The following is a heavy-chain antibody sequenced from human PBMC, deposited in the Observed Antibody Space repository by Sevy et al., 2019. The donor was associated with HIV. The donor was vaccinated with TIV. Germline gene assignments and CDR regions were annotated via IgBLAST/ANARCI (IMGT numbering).Heavy chain of an antibody. V-gene: IGHV3-7*01. D-gene: IGHD2-2*01. CDR3: ATILPAGDPAEYFQH. CDR2: INQGGSQE. J-gene: IGHJ1*01. CDR1: GLTFSSYW. Sequence: GGSLRLSCAASGLTFSSYWMTWVRQAPGKGLEWVANINQGGSQEYYVDSVKGRFTISRDNAKNSLYLQINSLRAEDTAVYYCATILPAGDPAEYFQHWGQGTLVTVSS.